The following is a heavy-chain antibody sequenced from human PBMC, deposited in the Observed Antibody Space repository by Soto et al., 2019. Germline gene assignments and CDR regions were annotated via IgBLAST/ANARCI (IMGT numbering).Heavy chain of an antibody. J-gene: IGHJ3*02. D-gene: IGHD6-19*01. CDR2: ISSSSSYT. Sequence: PGGSLRLSCAASGFTFSDYYMSWIRQAPGKGLEWVSYISSSSSYTNYADSVKGRFTISRDNAKNSLYLQMNSLRAEDTAVYYCAGDQKQWLGFHAFDIWGQGTMVTVSS. CDR3: AGDQKQWLGFHAFDI. V-gene: IGHV3-11*05. CDR1: GFTFSDYY.